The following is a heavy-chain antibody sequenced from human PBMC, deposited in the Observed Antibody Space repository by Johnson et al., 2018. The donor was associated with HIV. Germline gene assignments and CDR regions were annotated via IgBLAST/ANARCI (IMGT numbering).Heavy chain of an antibody. CDR1: GLTFSNYD. Sequence: QMLLVESGGGAVQPGGSLRISCPASGLTFSNYDMHWVRQSPGRWLEEVAFIQYDGSDKYYADSVKGRFTISRDNSKNTLFLQMNSLRAEDTAVYYCAKVRSRWTTFDDAFDIWGQGTLVTVSS. D-gene: IGHD4-11*01. J-gene: IGHJ3*02. V-gene: IGHV3-30*02. CDR2: IQYDGSDK. CDR3: AKVRSRWTTFDDAFDI.